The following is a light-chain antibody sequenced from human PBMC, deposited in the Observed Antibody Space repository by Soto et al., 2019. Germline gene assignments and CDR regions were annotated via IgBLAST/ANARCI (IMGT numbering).Light chain of an antibody. Sequence: QSALTQPASVPGSPGQSITISCTGTSSDVGGYNYVSWYQQHPGKAPKLMIYDVSNRPSGVSNRFSGSKSGNTASLTISGLQSEDEPDYYCSSYTSSSTRVFGTGTKVTVL. V-gene: IGLV2-14*01. CDR1: SSDVGGYNY. J-gene: IGLJ1*01. CDR3: SSYTSSSTRV. CDR2: DVS.